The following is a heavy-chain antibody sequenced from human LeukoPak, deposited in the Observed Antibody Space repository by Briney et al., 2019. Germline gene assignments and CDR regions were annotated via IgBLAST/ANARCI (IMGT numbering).Heavy chain of an antibody. D-gene: IGHD1-26*01. CDR2: IYYSGST. CDR3: ARLRGELTFDY. J-gene: IGHJ4*02. Sequence: SETLSLTCSVSGGSISSSSYYWGWIRQPPGKGLEWIGTIYYSGSTYYNPSLKSRVTISVDTSKNQFSLKLSSVTAADTAVYYCARLRGELTFDYWGQGTLVTVSS. CDR1: GGSISSSSYY. V-gene: IGHV4-39*07.